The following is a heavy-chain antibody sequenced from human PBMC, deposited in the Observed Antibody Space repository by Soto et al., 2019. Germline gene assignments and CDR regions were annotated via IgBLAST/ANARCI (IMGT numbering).Heavy chain of an antibody. CDR3: ARTDGDLDY. D-gene: IGHD4-17*01. V-gene: IGHV1-8*01. J-gene: IGHJ4*01. CDR2: MNPKSGYT. Sequence: QVQLVQSGAEVKKPGASVKVSCKTSGYTFTRYDINWVRQATGQGLEWMGWMNPKSGYTGSAQRFQGRITMTRDTPISTAYMELSSLRSEDTAMYYCARTDGDLDYWGQGTLVTVSS. CDR1: GYTFTRYD.